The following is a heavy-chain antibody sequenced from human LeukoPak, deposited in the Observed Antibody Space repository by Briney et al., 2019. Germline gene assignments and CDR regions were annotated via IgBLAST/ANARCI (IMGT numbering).Heavy chain of an antibody. CDR2: INHSGST. CDR1: GGSFSGYY. Sequence: SGTLSLTCAVYGGSFSGYYWSWIRQPPGKGLEWIGEINHSGSTNYNPSLKSRVTISVDTSKNQLSLKLSSVAAADTAVYYCARSFHFDSSGYYYAYWGQGTRVTVSS. CDR3: ARSFHFDSSGYYYAY. J-gene: IGHJ4*02. V-gene: IGHV4-34*01. D-gene: IGHD3-22*01.